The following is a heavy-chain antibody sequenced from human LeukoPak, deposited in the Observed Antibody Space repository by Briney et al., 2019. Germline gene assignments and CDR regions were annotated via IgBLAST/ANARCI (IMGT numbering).Heavy chain of an antibody. CDR1: GGSISSYY. V-gene: IGHV4-59*01. D-gene: IGHD3/OR15-3a*01. CDR2: ICYSGST. J-gene: IGHJ6*02. Sequence: SETLSLTCTVSGGSISSYYWSWIRQPPGKGLEWIGYICYSGSTNYNPSLKSRVTISVDTSKNQFSLKLSSVTAADTAVYYCARDRGDWSYYYGMDVWGQGTTVTVSS. CDR3: ARDRGDWSYYYGMDV.